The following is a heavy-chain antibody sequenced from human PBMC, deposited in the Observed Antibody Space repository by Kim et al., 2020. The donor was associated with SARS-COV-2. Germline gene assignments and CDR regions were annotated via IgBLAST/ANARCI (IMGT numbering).Heavy chain of an antibody. Sequence: GGSLRLSCAGSGFTFSSYGIHWIRLAPGKGLEWVALISFDGTDEYYADSVRGRFTVSRDDSKNTVYLQMNSLRVEDTAVYYCSRHDYWGQGTLVTVSS. J-gene: IGHJ4*02. CDR3: SRHDY. CDR1: GFTFSSYG. CDR2: ISFDGTDE. V-gene: IGHV3-30*03.